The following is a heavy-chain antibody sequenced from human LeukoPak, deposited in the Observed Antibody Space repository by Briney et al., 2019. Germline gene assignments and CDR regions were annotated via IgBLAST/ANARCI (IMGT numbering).Heavy chain of an antibody. Sequence: GGSLRLSCAASGFTFDDYAMHWVRQAPGKGLEWVSGISWNSGSIGYADSVKGRFTISRDNAKNSLYLQMNSLRAEDTAVYYCARGWIQLWPFDYWGQGTLVTVSS. CDR3: ARGWIQLWPFDY. CDR2: ISWNSGSI. V-gene: IGHV3-9*01. D-gene: IGHD5-18*01. J-gene: IGHJ4*02. CDR1: GFTFDDYA.